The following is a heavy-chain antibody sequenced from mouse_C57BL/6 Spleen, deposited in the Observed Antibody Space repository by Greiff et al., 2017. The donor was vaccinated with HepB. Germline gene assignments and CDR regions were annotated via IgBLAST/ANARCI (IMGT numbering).Heavy chain of an antibody. V-gene: IGHV1-72*01. CDR1: GYTFTSYW. J-gene: IGHJ2*01. Sequence: QVQLQQPGAELVKPGASVKLSCKASGYTFTSYWMHWVKQRPGRGLEWIGRIDPNNGGTKYNEKFKSKATLTVDKPSSTAYMQLSSLTSEDSAVYYCAREEIITVVANFDYWGQGTTLTVSS. CDR3: AREEIITVVANFDY. CDR2: IDPNNGGT. D-gene: IGHD1-1*01.